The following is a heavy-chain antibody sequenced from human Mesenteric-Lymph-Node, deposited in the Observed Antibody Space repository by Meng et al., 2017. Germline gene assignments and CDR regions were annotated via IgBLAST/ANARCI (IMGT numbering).Heavy chain of an antibody. D-gene: IGHD3-22*01. J-gene: IGHJ4*02. V-gene: IGHV3-9*01. CDR3: AKAQLRDYYDSSGYYNN. CDR2: ISWNSGSI. Sequence: GGSLRLSCAASGFTFDDYAMHWVRQAPGKGLEWVSGISWNSGSIGYADSVKGRFTISRDNAKNSLYLQMNSLRAEDTALYYCAKAQLRDYYDSSGYYNNWGQGTLVTVSS. CDR1: GFTFDDYA.